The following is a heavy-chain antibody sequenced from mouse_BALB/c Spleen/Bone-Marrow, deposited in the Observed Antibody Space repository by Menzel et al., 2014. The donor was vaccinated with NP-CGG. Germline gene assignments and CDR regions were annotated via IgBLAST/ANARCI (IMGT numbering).Heavy chain of an antibody. J-gene: IGHJ2*01. V-gene: IGHV5-17*02. Sequence: DVKLMESGGGLVQPGGSRKLSCAASGFTFSSFGMHWVRQAPEKGLEWVAYISSGSSTVYYADKVMGRFTISRDNPKNTLFLQMTSLRSEDTAMYYCARSGSSSGYFDYWGQGTTLTVSS. CDR2: ISSGSSTV. CDR3: ARSGSSSGYFDY. CDR1: GFTFSSFG. D-gene: IGHD1-1*01.